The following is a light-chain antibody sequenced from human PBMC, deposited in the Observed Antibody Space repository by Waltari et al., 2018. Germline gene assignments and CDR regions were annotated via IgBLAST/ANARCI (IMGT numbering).Light chain of an antibody. CDR2: DVS. CDR1: SSDVGVYDS. CDR3: SSYTTSITLV. J-gene: IGLJ2*01. Sequence: QSALTQPASVAGSPGQSITISCAGTSSDVGVYDSVSWYQQHPGKAPKLMIYDVSNRPSGVSSRFSGSKSGNTASLTISGLQAEDEANYYCSSYTTSITLVFGGGTKLTVL. V-gene: IGLV2-14*03.